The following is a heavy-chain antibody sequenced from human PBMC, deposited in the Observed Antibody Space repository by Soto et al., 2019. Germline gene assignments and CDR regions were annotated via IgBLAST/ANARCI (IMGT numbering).Heavy chain of an antibody. J-gene: IGHJ6*02. Sequence: QVQVVQSGDEVKKPGASVKVSCKASGYTFTNYGFTWVRQAPGQGLEWMGWISGYNGNTKYAEKFQGRVPMTTDTPTSTAHMELRSLRSDDTAVYYCAREGQAPYYFYGMDVWGQGTAVTVSS. V-gene: IGHV1-18*01. CDR1: GYTFTNYG. CDR2: ISGYNGNT. CDR3: AREGQAPYYFYGMDV.